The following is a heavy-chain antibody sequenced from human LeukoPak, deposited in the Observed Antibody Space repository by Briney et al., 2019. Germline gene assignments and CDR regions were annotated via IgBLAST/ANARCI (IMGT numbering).Heavy chain of an antibody. V-gene: IGHV3-23*01. D-gene: IGHD3-10*01. Sequence: PGGSLRLSCAASGFTFSSYGMSWVRQAPGKGLEWVSAISGSGGSTYYADSVEGRFTISRDNSKNTLYLQMNSLRAEDTAVYYCAKVVLSMVRGVMPHSALYYFDYWGQGTLVTVSS. CDR3: AKVVLSMVRGVMPHSALYYFDY. J-gene: IGHJ4*02. CDR1: GFTFSSYG. CDR2: ISGSGGST.